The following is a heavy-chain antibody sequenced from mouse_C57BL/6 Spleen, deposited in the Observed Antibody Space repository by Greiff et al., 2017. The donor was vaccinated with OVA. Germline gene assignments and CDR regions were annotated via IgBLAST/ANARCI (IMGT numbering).Heavy chain of an antibody. CDR3: ARVEGYDYDGPY. CDR2: ISYDGSN. D-gene: IGHD2-4*01. CDR1: GYSITSGYY. Sequence: EVKLMESGPGLVKPSQSLSLTCSVTGYSITSGYYWNWIRQFPGNKLEWMGYISYDGSNDYNPSLKNRISITRDTSKNQLFLKLNSVTTEDTATYYCARVEGYDYDGPYWGQGTLVTVSA. J-gene: IGHJ3*01. V-gene: IGHV3-6*01.